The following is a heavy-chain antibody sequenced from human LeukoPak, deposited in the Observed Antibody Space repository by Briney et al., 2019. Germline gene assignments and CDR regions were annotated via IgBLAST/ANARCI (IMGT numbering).Heavy chain of an antibody. Sequence: SETLSLTCAVYGGSFSGYYWRWIRQPPGKGLEWIGEINHSGSTNYNPSLKSRVTISVDTSKNQFSLKLSSVTAADTAVYYCAREPGEMATITQLLWGQGTLVTVSS. D-gene: IGHD5-24*01. J-gene: IGHJ4*02. V-gene: IGHV4-34*01. CDR1: GGSFSGYY. CDR2: INHSGST. CDR3: AREPGEMATITQLL.